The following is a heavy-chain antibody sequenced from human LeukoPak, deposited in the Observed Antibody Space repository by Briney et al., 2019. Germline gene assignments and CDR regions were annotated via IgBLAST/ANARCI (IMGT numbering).Heavy chain of an antibody. CDR1: GFTFSGSS. CDR2: VRSKANNYAV. CDR3: TRYFPDDRSGRYGDC. D-gene: IGHD6-19*01. J-gene: IGHJ4*02. V-gene: IGHV3-73*01. Sequence: QTGGPLTLSCAASGFTFSGSSIHWVRLASGKGLEGVGRVRSKANNYAVAYAASLKGRFTLSRDDSHNTAYLQMNSLKTEDTAVYYGTRYFPDDRSGRYGDCWGQGTLVTVSS.